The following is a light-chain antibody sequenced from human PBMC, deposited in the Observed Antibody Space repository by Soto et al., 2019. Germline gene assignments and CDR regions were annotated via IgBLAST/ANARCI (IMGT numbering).Light chain of an antibody. J-gene: IGKJ1*01. CDR2: GAS. V-gene: IGKV3-15*01. CDR3: EQYNNWPLWT. Sequence: EIVMTQSPASLCVSPGERATLSCRASQSVSSNLAWYKQKRGQAPRLLIYGASTRATGIPARFSGSGSGTEFPLTISSLQSEDFAVYYCEQYNNWPLWTFGQGTKVEIK. CDR1: QSVSSN.